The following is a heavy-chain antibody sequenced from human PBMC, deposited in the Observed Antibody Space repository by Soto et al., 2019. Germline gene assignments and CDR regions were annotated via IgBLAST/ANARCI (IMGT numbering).Heavy chain of an antibody. CDR1: GGTFSSYA. D-gene: IGHD5-12*01. J-gene: IGHJ6*02. CDR3: ARDGANHSGYEADYYYYAMDV. CDR2: IIPIFGTA. Sequence: QVQLVQSGAEVKKPGSSVKVSCKASGGTFSSYAISWVRQAPGQGLEWMGGIIPIFGTANYAQKFQGRVTITADESTSTAYMELSSLRSEDTAVYYCARDGANHSGYEADYYYYAMDVWGQGTTVTVSS. V-gene: IGHV1-69*01.